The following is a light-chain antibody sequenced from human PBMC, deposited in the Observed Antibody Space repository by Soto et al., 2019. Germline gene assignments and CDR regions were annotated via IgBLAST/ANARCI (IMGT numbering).Light chain of an antibody. J-gene: IGKJ3*01. V-gene: IGKV3-15*01. CDR2: GAS. CDR3: HQYDNWPPIT. CDR1: QSVSSN. Sequence: EIVMTQSPAILSVSPGERATLSCRASQSVSSNLAWYQQKPGKGPRLLIYGASTRATSIPARFSGSGSGTDFTLIISSRQSDDFAVYYCHQYDNWPPITFGPGTKVDIK.